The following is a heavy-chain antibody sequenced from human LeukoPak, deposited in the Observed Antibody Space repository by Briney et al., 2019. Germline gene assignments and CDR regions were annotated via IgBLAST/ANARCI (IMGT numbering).Heavy chain of an antibody. J-gene: IGHJ4*02. D-gene: IGHD3/OR15-3a*01. CDR1: GFTFSSYG. V-gene: IGHV3-30*03. Sequence: PGRSLRLSCAASGFTFSSYGMHWVRQAPGKGLEWVAVISYDGSNKYYADSVKGRFTISRDNAKNSLYLQMNSLRAEDTALYYCARDEFGPLAFWGRGTLSPSPQ. CDR2: ISYDGSNK. CDR3: ARDEFGPLAF.